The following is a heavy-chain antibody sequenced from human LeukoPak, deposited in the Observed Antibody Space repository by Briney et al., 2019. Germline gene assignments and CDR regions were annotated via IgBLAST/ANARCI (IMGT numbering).Heavy chain of an antibody. CDR1: GFTFSRSW. Sequence: GGSLRLSCAASGFTFSRSWMTWVRQAPGKGLEWVASINEDGSEIHYVDSVKGRFTISRNNAKDSLYLQMNSLTAEDTAMYYCVRAYHPGGWFDPWGQGTLVTVSS. CDR3: VRAYHPGGWFDP. D-gene: IGHD2-21*01. CDR2: INEDGSEI. V-gene: IGHV3-7*04. J-gene: IGHJ5*02.